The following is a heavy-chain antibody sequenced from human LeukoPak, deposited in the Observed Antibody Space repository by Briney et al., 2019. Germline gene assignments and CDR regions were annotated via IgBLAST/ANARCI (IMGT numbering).Heavy chain of an antibody. J-gene: IGHJ3*02. D-gene: IGHD3-22*01. Sequence: SETLSLTCTVSGGSIGSHYWSWIRQPPGEGLEWIGYIYYSGTTSYNPSLKSRVTISVDTSKNQFSLKLSSVTAADTAVYFCARDYYDSRGEAFDIWGLGTMVTVSS. CDR3: ARDYYDSRGEAFDI. CDR1: GGSIGSHY. CDR2: IYYSGTT. V-gene: IGHV4-59*11.